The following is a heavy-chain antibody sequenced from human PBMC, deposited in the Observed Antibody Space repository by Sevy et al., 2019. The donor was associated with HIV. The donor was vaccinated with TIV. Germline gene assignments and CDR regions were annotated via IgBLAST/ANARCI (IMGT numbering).Heavy chain of an antibody. V-gene: IGHV4-61*01. Sequence: SETLSLTCTVSGGSVSSGSYYWSWIRQPPGKGLEWIGYIYYSGSTNYNPSLKSRVTISVDTSKNQFSLKLSSVTAADTAVYYCVLAARRIDYYYYGMDVWGQGTTVTVSS. J-gene: IGHJ6*02. CDR2: IYYSGST. CDR1: GGSVSSGSYY. CDR3: VLAARRIDYYYYGMDV. D-gene: IGHD6-6*01.